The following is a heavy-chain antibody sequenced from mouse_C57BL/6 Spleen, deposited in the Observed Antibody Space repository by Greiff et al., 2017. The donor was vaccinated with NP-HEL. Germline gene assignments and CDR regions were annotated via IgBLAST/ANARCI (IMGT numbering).Heavy chain of an antibody. Sequence: DVQLQESGPGLVKPSQSLSLTCSVTGYSITSGYYWNWIRQFPGNKLEWMGYISYDGSNNYNPSLKNRISITRDTSKNQFFLKLNSVTTEDTATYYCAREQLRQYYFDYWGQGTTLTVSS. D-gene: IGHD1-2*01. CDR3: AREQLRQYYFDY. V-gene: IGHV3-6*01. CDR2: ISYDGSN. J-gene: IGHJ2*01. CDR1: GYSITSGYY.